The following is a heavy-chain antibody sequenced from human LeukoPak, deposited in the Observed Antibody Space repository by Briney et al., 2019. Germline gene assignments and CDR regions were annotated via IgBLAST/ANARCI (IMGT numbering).Heavy chain of an antibody. CDR1: GGSISSSSYY. J-gene: IGHJ1*01. Sequence: ASETLSLTCTVSGGSISSSSYYWGWIRQPPGQGLEWIGSIYYSGSTYYNPSLKSRVTISLDMSKNQFSLRLSSVTAADTAVYYCALPEIAAAGSYRKYFQHWGQGTLVTVSS. D-gene: IGHD6-13*01. V-gene: IGHV4-39*01. CDR3: ALPEIAAAGSYRKYFQH. CDR2: IYYSGST.